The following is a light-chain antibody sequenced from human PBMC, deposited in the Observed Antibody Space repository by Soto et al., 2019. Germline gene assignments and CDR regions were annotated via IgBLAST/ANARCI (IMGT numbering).Light chain of an antibody. CDR1: QSLLHSNGYNY. Sequence: DIVMTQSPLSLPVTPGEPASISCRSSQSLLHSNGYNYLDWYLQKPGQSPQLLTYLGSNRASGGPDRFSGSGSGTDFTLKISRVEAEDVGVYYCMQALQTPMYTFGQGTKLEIK. CDR3: MQALQTPMYT. CDR2: LGS. V-gene: IGKV2-28*01. J-gene: IGKJ2*01.